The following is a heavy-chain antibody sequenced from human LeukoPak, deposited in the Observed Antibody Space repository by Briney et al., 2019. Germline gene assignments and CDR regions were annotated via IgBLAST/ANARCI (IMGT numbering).Heavy chain of an antibody. D-gene: IGHD3-16*02. CDR2: IYSDNT. V-gene: IGHV3-53*01. Sequence: GGSLRLSCTVSGFTVSSNSMSWVRQAPGKGLEWVSFIYSDNTHYSDSVKGRFTISRDNSKNTLYLQMNSLRAEDTAVYYCAREDYDYVWGSYRYSGFDYWGQGTLVTVSS. J-gene: IGHJ4*02. CDR1: GFTVSSNS. CDR3: AREDYDYVWGSYRYSGFDY.